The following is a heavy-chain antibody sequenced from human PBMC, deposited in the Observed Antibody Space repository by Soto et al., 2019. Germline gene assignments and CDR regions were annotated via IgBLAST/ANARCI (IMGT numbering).Heavy chain of an antibody. J-gene: IGHJ6*02. CDR3: ARRDYYSYGMDV. V-gene: IGHV1-18*01. Sequence: QVQLVQSGAEVKKPGASVKVSCKTSGYTFVRYGITWVRQAPGQALEWMGWISTHNGNTNYGKKLQGRVTMTTDTSTSTAYMELRSLRSDDTAVYYCARRDYYSYGMDVWGQGTTVTVSS. CDR2: ISTHNGNT. CDR1: GYTFVRYG.